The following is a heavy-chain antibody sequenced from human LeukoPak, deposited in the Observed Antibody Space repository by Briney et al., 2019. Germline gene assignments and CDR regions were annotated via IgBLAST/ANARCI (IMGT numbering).Heavy chain of an antibody. V-gene: IGHV6-1*01. CDR1: GDSVSSNSAA. CDR3: ARGGIGYCSSTSCYFDP. J-gene: IGHJ5*02. CDR2: TYYRSKWYN. D-gene: IGHD2-2*01. Sequence: SQTLSLTCAISGDSVSSNSAAWNWIRQSPSRGLEWLGRTYYRSKWYNDYAVSVKSRISVNPDTSKNQFSLQLNSVTPDDTAVYYCARGGIGYCSSTSCYFDPWGQGTLVTVSS.